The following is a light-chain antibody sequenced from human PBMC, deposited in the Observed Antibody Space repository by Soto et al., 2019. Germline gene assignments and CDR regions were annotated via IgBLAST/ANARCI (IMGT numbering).Light chain of an antibody. CDR1: SSDVGGYDY. J-gene: IGLJ2*01. CDR2: DVI. CDR3: TSYTSTNTHVL. Sequence: QSALTQPASVSGSPGQSITISCTGTSSDVGGYDYVSWYQQHPGKAPKLIIYDVIDRPSGVSYRFSGSKSGNTASLTISGLQAEDEADYYCTSYTSTNTHVLFGGGTQLTVL. V-gene: IGLV2-14*03.